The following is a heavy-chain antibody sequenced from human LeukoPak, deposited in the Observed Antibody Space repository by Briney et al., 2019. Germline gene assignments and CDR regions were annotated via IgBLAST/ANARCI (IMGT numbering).Heavy chain of an antibody. CDR1: GFTFSSYA. CDR3: ARPGVSYYDSSGYYDY. V-gene: IGHV3-23*01. J-gene: IGHJ4*02. D-gene: IGHD3-22*01. CDR2: ISGSGGST. Sequence: PGGSLRLSCAASGFTFSSYAMSWVRQAPGKGLEWLSDISGSGGSTYYADSVKGRFTISRDNSKNTLYLQMNSLRAEDTAVYYCARPGVSYYDSSGYYDYWGQGTLVTVSS.